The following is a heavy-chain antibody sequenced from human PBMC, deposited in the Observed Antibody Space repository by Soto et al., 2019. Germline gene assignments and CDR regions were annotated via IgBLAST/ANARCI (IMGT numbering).Heavy chain of an antibody. J-gene: IGHJ4*02. CDR3: TGEGASGN. V-gene: IGHV3-30*03. CDR2: ISHDGDVK. Sequence: QVQLVESGGGVVQPGRSLRLSCLGSGFTFSTSGMHWVRQAPGKGLEWVAVISHDGDVKYYADSVKGRFTISRDNSRNTLFLEMNSLRGDDMAVYYCTGEGASGNWGQGTLVTVSS. D-gene: IGHD2-8*02. CDR1: GFTFSTSG.